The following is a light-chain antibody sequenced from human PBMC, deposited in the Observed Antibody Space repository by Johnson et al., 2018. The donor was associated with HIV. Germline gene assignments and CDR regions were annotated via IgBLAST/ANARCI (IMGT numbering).Light chain of an antibody. CDR1: SSNIGNNY. CDR3: GTWGGV. J-gene: IGLJ1*01. V-gene: IGLV1-51*01. CDR2: DNN. Sequence: VLTQPPSVSAAPGQKVTIPCSGSSSNIGNNYVSWYQQVPGTAPKLLIYDNNRRPSGIPDRFSGSKSGTSATLGITGLQTGDEVDYYCGTWGGVFGTGTKVTVL.